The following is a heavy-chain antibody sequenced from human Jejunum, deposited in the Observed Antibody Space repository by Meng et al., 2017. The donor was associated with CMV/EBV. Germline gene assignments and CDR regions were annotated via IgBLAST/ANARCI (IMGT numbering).Heavy chain of an antibody. Sequence: FGVTFSSYDMSCVRQAPGRGLEWVSVIYRDGGGTYHADSVQGRFTISRDDSKNTLYLQMNSLRVEDTAMHYCAKDARVGAWGAFDYWGQGTLVTVSS. D-gene: IGHD1-26*01. CDR3: AKDARVGAWGAFDY. CDR2: IYRDGGGT. J-gene: IGHJ4*02. V-gene: IGHV3-23*03. CDR1: GVTFSSYD.